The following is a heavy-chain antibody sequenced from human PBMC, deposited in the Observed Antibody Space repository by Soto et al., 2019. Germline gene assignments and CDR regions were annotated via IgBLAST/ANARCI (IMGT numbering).Heavy chain of an antibody. D-gene: IGHD1-26*01. CDR2: VIPVLGQA. Sequence: SVKVSCKAYGGIFSSYAISWLRQAPGQGLEWMGAVIPVLGQAYYAQALQDRVTITADESTRTAYMELSSLTSEDTAVYFCARVGGVGAPPGADYWGQGTLVTVSS. V-gene: IGHV1-69*13. CDR3: ARVGGVGAPPGADY. CDR1: GGIFSSYA. J-gene: IGHJ4*02.